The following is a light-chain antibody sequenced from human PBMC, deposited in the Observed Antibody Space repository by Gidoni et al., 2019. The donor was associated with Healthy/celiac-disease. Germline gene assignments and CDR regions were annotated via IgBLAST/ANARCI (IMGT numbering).Light chain of an antibody. CDR3: NSRDSSGNHLRV. J-gene: IGLJ3*02. CDR2: GKN. Sequence: SSELTQDPAVSVALGQTVRIPCQGDSLRSYYASWYQQKPGQAPVLVIYGKNNRPPGIPDRFSGSSSGNTASLTITGAQAEDEADYYCNSRDSSGNHLRVFGGGTKLTVL. CDR1: SLRSYY. V-gene: IGLV3-19*01.